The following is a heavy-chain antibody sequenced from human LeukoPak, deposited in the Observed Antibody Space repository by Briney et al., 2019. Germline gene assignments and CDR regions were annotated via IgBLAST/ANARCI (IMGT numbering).Heavy chain of an antibody. D-gene: IGHD6-13*01. CDR1: GGSISSYY. CDR2: IYTSGST. J-gene: IGHJ5*02. CDR3: ARGVLAAAGRIWFDP. Sequence: SETLSLTCSVSGGSISSYYWSWIRQPAGKGLEWIGRIYTSGSTNYNPSLKSRVTMSVDTSKNQFSLKLSSVTAADTAVYYCARGVLAAAGRIWFDPWGQGTLVTVSS. V-gene: IGHV4-4*07.